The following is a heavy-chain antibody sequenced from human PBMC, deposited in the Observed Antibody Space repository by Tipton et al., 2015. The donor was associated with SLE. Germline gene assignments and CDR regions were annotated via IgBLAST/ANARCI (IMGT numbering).Heavy chain of an antibody. CDR1: GGSFSGYY. Sequence: TLSLTCAVYGGSFSGYYWSWIRQTPGKGLEWIGEINHSGTTNYNPSVMSRVIVSMDTSRNQVSLKLLSVTAADTAVYYCARGDMTSRSLDYWGQGALVTVSS. J-gene: IGHJ4*02. D-gene: IGHD2-15*01. V-gene: IGHV4-34*01. CDR2: INHSGTT. CDR3: ARGDMTSRSLDY.